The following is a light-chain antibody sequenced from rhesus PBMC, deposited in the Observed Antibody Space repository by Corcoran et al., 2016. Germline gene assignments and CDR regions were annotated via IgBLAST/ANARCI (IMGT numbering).Light chain of an antibody. Sequence: DIQMTQSPSSLSASVGDRVTITCRASQGISDYLSWYQQKPGKAPKRLIYAASSLESGIPSRFRGSGSGTEVTLTISSLQPEDFAAYYCLQGYSTPLTFGGGTKVELK. V-gene: IGKV1-36*02. CDR1: QGISDY. CDR2: AAS. CDR3: LQGYSTPLT. J-gene: IGKJ4*01.